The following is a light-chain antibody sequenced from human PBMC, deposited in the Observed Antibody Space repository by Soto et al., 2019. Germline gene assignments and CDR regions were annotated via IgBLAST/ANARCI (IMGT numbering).Light chain of an antibody. CDR2: GAS. J-gene: IGKJ3*01. CDR1: QSVGSQY. V-gene: IGKV3-20*01. Sequence: IVLTQSPGTLSLSPGERATLSCRASQSVGSQYLAWYQQKPGQAPRLLIYGASIRATGIPDRFSGSGSGTDFTLTISRLEPEDFAVYYCQQYGSFFGPGTTVDIK. CDR3: QQYGSF.